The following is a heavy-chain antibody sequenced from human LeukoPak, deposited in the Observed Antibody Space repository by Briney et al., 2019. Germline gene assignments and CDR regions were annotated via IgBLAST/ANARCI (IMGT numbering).Heavy chain of an antibody. J-gene: IGHJ4*02. CDR2: IYYSGST. D-gene: IGHD5-18*01. CDR1: GGSISSYY. V-gene: IGHV4-59*01. Sequence: PSETLSLTCTVSGGSISSYYWSWIRQPPGKGLEWIGYIYYSGSTNYNPSLKSRVTISVDTSKNQFSLKLSSVTAADTAVYYCASRRAGYSYGEYYFDYWGQGTLVTVSS. CDR3: ASRRAGYSYGEYYFDY.